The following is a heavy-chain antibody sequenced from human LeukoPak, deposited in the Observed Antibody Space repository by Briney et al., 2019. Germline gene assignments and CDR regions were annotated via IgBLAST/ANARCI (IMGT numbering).Heavy chain of an antibody. CDR3: ARYGSWVEGTEGAFDI. J-gene: IGHJ3*02. CDR1: GGTFSSYA. D-gene: IGHD5-24*01. V-gene: IGHV1-69*05. Sequence: SVKVSCKASGGTFSSYAISWVRQAPGQGLEWMGGIIPIFGTANYAQKFQGRVTITTDESTSTAYMELSSLRSEDTAVYYCARYGSWVEGTEGAFDIWGQGTMVTVS. CDR2: IIPIFGTA.